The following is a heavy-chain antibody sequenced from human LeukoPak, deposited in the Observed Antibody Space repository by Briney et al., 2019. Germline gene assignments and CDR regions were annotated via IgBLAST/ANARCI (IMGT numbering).Heavy chain of an antibody. D-gene: IGHD2-2*01. Sequence: SETLSLTCAVYGGAFSGYVWKWIREPPGKGLEWIGYMYYTGSSSYSPSLKSRVTISVDTSKNQFSLKLSSVTTADTAIYYCARGSIPTQNWFDPWGQGTPVTVSS. J-gene: IGHJ5*02. CDR1: GGAFSGYV. V-gene: IGHV4-59*01. CDR3: ARGSIPTQNWFDP. CDR2: MYYTGSS.